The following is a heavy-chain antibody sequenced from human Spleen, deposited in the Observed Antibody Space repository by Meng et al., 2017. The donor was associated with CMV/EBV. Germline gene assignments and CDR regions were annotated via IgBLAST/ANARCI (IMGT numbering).Heavy chain of an antibody. CDR3: ARIQWLDNWFDP. J-gene: IGHJ5*02. V-gene: IGHV1-2*06. CDR1: GYTFTGYS. D-gene: IGHD6-19*01. CDR2: INPGSGGA. Sequence: CKASGYTFTGYSLQWVRQAPGQGLEWMGRINPGSGGANYAEKCQGRVTMTSDTSISTAYMELRRLRFDDTAVYYCARIQWLDNWFDPWGQGTLVTVSS.